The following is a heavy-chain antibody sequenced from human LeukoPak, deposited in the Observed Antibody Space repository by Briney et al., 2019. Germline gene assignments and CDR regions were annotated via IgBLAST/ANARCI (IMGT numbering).Heavy chain of an antibody. Sequence: SETLSLTGTVSGGSISSGDYYWSWIRQPPGKGLEWIGYIYYSGSTYYNPSLKSRVTISVDTSKNQFSLKLSSVTAADTAVYYCARELSVVVPAATFDYFDYWGQGTLVTVSS. CDR1: GGSISSGDYY. V-gene: IGHV4-30-4*08. D-gene: IGHD2-2*01. CDR3: ARELSVVVPAATFDYFDY. J-gene: IGHJ4*02. CDR2: IYYSGST.